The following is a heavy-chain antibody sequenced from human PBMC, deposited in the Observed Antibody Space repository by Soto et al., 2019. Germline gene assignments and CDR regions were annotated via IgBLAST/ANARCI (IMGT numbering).Heavy chain of an antibody. D-gene: IGHD3-3*01. CDR1: GDSVSSNSAA. Sequence: SQTLSLTCAISGDSVSSNSAAWNWIRQSPSRGLEWLGRTYYRSKWYNDYAVSVKSRITINPDTSKNQFSLQLNSVTPEDTAVYYCARDLDFWSGYYSPNWFDPWGQGTLVTVSS. J-gene: IGHJ5*02. CDR2: TYYRSKWYN. CDR3: ARDLDFWSGYYSPNWFDP. V-gene: IGHV6-1*01.